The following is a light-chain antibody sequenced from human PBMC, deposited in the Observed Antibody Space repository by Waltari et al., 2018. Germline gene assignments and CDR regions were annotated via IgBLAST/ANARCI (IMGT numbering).Light chain of an antibody. CDR3: TSYSSTNTPV. J-gene: IGLJ2*01. CDR2: DVT. V-gene: IGLV2-14*03. CDR1: SSDVGGYNY. Sequence: QSALTQPASVSGSPGQSITLSCTGTSSDVGGYNYVSWYQQHPDKAPKLIIYDVTNRPSGVSNRFSGSKSGNTASLTISGLQAEDEADYYCTSYSSTNTPVFGGGTKVTVL.